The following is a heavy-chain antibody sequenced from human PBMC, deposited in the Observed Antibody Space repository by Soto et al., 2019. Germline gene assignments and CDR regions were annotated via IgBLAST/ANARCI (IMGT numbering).Heavy chain of an antibody. CDR2: ISGSGGST. CDR1: GFTFSSYA. D-gene: IGHD3-10*01. CDR3: ANGVELWPLPQFGAFDY. J-gene: IGHJ4*02. V-gene: IGHV3-23*01. Sequence: EVQLLESGGGLVQPGGSLRLSCAASGFTFSSYAMSWVRQAPGKGLEWVSAISGSGGSTYYADSVKGRFTISRDNSKNTLYLRMNSLRAEDTAVYYCANGVELWPLPQFGAFDYWGQGTLVTVSS.